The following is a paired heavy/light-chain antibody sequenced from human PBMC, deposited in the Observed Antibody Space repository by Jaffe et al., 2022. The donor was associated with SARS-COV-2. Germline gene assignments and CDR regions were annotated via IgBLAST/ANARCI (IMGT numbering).Light chain of an antibody. CDR1: QSVHSN. V-gene: IGKV3-15*01. Sequence: EIVMTQSPATLSLSPGDSATLSCRASQSVHSNVAWYQQKPGQAPRLLIYGASTRATGVPGRFSGSGSGTDFTLSISSLQSEDFAVYHCQHYSDWPRTFGQGTKVEIK. CDR2: GAS. J-gene: IGKJ1*01. CDR3: QHYSDWPRT.
Heavy chain of an antibody. V-gene: IGHV4-30-2*01. D-gene: IGHD3-22*01. Sequence: ELQESGSGLVKPSQTLSLSCVVSGDFITSGDFSWTWMRQPPGKGLEWIGYIHHSGTTHYNPSLKSRVFMSVDRSKNQFSLKMTSVTAADTATYYCAREVKKYDSTGYYYNWYFDLWGRGTLVTVSS. CDR3: AREVKKYDSTGYYYNWYFDL. CDR1: GDFITSGDFS. J-gene: IGHJ2*01. CDR2: IHHSGTT.